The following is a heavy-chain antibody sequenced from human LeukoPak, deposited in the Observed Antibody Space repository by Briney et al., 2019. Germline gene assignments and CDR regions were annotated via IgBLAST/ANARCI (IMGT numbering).Heavy chain of an antibody. D-gene: IGHD2-2*01. CDR1: GGSIRSYY. Sequence: PSETLSLTCTVSGGSIRSYYWNWVRQPPGTGQEYIGHIYYTGSTVYNPSLKSRVTMSLDTSKNQFSLKLSSVTAADTAVYSCARFSAHQLRSGYYYYMDVWGKGTTVTVSS. V-gene: IGHV4-59*01. CDR2: IYYTGST. J-gene: IGHJ6*03. CDR3: ARFSAHQLRSGYYYYMDV.